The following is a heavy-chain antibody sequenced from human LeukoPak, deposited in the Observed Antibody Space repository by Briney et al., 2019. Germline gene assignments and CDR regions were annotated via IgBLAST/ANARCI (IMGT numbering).Heavy chain of an antibody. V-gene: IGHV3-23*01. CDR2: ISRRGDTK. CDR3: AKGGDVAVVPAAGPYYAMDV. CDR1: GFTLSSYT. J-gene: IGHJ6*02. D-gene: IGHD2-2*01. Sequence: GGSLRLSCVASGFTLSSYTLNWVRRAPGKGLEWVSAISRRGDTKYYADSVKGRFTISRDNSKNTVFLQMNSLSADDTATYYCAKGGDVAVVPAAGPYYAMDVWGQGTTVTVSS.